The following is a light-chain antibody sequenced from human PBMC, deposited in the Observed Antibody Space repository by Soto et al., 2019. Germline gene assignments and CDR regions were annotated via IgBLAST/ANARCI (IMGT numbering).Light chain of an antibody. Sequence: DIQMTQSPSSLSASVGDRVTITCRASQDISNFLAWFQQRPGNAPKSLISSASTLLSGVPSRFSGDGSGTDFTLTISSLQPEAFATYYCLQYYTYPRTFGQGTKVDIK. V-gene: IGKV1-16*01. J-gene: IGKJ1*01. CDR3: LQYYTYPRT. CDR2: SAS. CDR1: QDISNF.